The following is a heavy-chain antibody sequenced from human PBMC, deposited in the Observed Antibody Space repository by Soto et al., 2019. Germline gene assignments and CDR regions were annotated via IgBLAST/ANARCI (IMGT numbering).Heavy chain of an antibody. CDR2: ISGSGGST. D-gene: IGHD6-13*01. CDR3: AYSSTPFDY. CDR1: GFTFSSYA. V-gene: IGHV3-23*01. J-gene: IGHJ4*02. Sequence: EVQLLESGGGLVQPGGSLRLSCAASGFTFSSYAMSWVRQAPGKGLEWVSAISGSGGSTYYADSVKGRFSISRDKSKNPLYLQMNSPRAEDTAVYYCAYSSTPFDYWGQGTLVTVSS.